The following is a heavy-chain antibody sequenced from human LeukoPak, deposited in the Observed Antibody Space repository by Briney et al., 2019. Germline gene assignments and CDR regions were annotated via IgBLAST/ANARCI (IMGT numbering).Heavy chain of an antibody. V-gene: IGHV1-8*01. Sequence: GASVKVSCKASGYTFTSYDINWVRQATGQGLEWMGWMNPNSGNTGYAQKFQGRVTMTRNTSISTAYMELSSLRSEDTAVYYFARAGSSGSYYEWFDPWGQGTLVTVSS. CDR2: MNPNSGNT. J-gene: IGHJ5*02. CDR3: ARAGSSGSYYEWFDP. D-gene: IGHD1-26*01. CDR1: GYTFTSYD.